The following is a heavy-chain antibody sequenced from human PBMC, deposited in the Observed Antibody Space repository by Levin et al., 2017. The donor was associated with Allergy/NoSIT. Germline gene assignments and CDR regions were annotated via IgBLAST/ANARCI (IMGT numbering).Heavy chain of an antibody. D-gene: IGHD6-13*01. Sequence: PGGSLRLSCAASGFTFSNYGMHWVRQAPGKGLQWVAVIWSDGNNKYYVESVKGRFTISRDNSKNTLYLQMNSLRAEDTAVYYCARDRATTGNLADYWGQGTLVTVSS. V-gene: IGHV3-33*01. CDR3: ARDRATTGNLADY. J-gene: IGHJ4*02. CDR2: IWSDGNNK. CDR1: GFTFSNYG.